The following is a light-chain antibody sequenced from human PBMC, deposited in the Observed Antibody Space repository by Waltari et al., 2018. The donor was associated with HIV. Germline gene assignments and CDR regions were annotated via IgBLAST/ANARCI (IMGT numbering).Light chain of an antibody. Sequence: QSALTQPASVSGSPGQSITISCTGTTSDVGGDNYVSWYQQHPGKAPNLLIYEVTNRPSGFSNRFSGSKSDSTASLTISGLQAEDEAEYYCSSSTTTTTLGLFGTGTKVTVL. CDR3: SSSTTTTTLGL. CDR1: TSDVGGDNY. J-gene: IGLJ1*01. V-gene: IGLV2-14*03. CDR2: EVT.